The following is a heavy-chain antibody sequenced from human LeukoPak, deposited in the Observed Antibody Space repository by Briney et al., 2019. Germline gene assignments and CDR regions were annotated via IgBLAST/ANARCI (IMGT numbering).Heavy chain of an antibody. CDR2: IYSGGST. D-gene: IGHD3-16*01. J-gene: IGHJ6*02. CDR1: GFTVSSNY. Sequence: GGSLRLSCAASGFTVSSNYMSWVRQAPGKGLEWVSVIYSGGSTYYADSVKGRFTISRDNSKNTLYLQMNSLRAEDTAVYYCVRRPSGGYYYYGMDVWGQGTTVTVSS. CDR3: VRRPSGGYYYYGMDV. V-gene: IGHV3-66*04.